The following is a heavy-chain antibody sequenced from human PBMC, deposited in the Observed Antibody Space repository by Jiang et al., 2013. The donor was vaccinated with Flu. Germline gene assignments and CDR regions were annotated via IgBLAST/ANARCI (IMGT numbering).Heavy chain of an antibody. J-gene: IGHJ3*02. Sequence: SGAEVKKPGSSVKVSCKASGGTLSSNAFSWVRQAPGQGLEWMGGILPIFGTTNYAQNFQGRVTITADKSTSTVYMELSSLRSDDTAVYYCARGKQQLADFFEMRGQGTVVTVS. CDR3: ARGKQQLADFFEM. CDR1: GGTLSSNA. D-gene: IGHD6-13*01. CDR2: ILPIFGTT. V-gene: IGHV1-69*06.